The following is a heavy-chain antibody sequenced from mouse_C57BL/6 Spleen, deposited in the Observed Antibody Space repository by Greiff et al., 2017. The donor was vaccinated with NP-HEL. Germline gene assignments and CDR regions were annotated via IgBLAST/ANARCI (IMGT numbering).Heavy chain of an antibody. Sequence: EVNVVESGEGLVKPGGSLKLSCAASGFTFSSYAMSWVRQTPEKRLEWVAYISSGGDYIYYADTVKGRFTISRDNARNTLYLQMSSLKSEDTAMYYCTRDRGYSNDAMDYWGQGTSVTVSS. D-gene: IGHD2-5*01. CDR3: TRDRGYSNDAMDY. V-gene: IGHV5-9-1*02. CDR1: GFTFSSYA. CDR2: ISSGGDYI. J-gene: IGHJ4*01.